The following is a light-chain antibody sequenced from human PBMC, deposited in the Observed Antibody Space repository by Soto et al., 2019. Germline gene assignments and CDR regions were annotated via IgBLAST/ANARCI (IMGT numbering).Light chain of an antibody. J-gene: IGLJ3*02. Sequence: QSVLTQPPSVSGAPGQRVTISCTGSSSNIGAGYDVHWYQQLPGTAPKRLIYGNSNRPSGVPDRFSGSKYGTSASLAITGLRAEDEADYYCQSYDSSLSGWVFGGGTKLTVL. CDR1: SSNIGAGYD. CDR3: QSYDSSLSGWV. CDR2: GNS. V-gene: IGLV1-40*01.